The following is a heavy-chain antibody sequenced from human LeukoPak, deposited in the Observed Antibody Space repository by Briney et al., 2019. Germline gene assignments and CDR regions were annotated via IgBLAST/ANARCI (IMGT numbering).Heavy chain of an antibody. CDR1: GGSISSSSYY. Sequence: SETLSLTCTVSGGSISSSSYYWGWIRQPPGKGLEWIGSIYYSGSTYYNPSLKSRVTISVDTSKNQFSLKLSSVTAAGTAVYYCARVGPGRYYYSYMDVWGKGTTVTISS. V-gene: IGHV4-39*07. CDR2: IYYSGST. CDR3: ARVGPGRYYYSYMDV. J-gene: IGHJ6*03.